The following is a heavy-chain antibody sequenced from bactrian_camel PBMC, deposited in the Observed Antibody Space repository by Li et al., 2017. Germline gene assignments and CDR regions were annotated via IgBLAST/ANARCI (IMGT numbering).Heavy chain of an antibody. CDR2: IGMDGRT. J-gene: IGHJ4*01. V-gene: IGHV3S44*01. Sequence: DVQLVESGGGSVQAGGSLRLSCAVSGYTRSSYRLGWFRQLPGKEREGVAAIGMDGRTSAADSVKGRFTISRDNAKNTAYLQMNSLKPEDTATYYCAVRPIPNTLSLGGPRSPSP. D-gene: IGHD5*01. CDR1: GYTRSSYR.